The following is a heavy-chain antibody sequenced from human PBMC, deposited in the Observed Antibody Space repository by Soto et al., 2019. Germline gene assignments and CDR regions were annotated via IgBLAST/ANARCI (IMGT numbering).Heavy chain of an antibody. V-gene: IGHV3-30*03. J-gene: IGHJ4*02. Sequence: QVQLVESGGGVVQPGRSLRLSCAASGFSFSSYGMHWVRQTPGKGLEWVAVTSADGTDKYYADSVKGRFTISRDNSKNTVYLQMNSLGVEDTAVYYCVRGTAIARQHFDCWGQGTLVTVSS. CDR2: TSADGTDK. CDR3: VRGTAIARQHFDC. D-gene: IGHD6-6*01. CDR1: GFSFSSYG.